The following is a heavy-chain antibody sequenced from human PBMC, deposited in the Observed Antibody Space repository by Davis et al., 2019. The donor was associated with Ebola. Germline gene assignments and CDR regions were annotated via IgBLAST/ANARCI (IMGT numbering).Heavy chain of an antibody. Sequence: GESLKISCAASGFTFSNYWMSWVRQVPGRGLEWVANIQQDGGDKHYLESVKGRFTISRDNSKNSLYLQMNSLRVEDTAVYYCARFSRGTTESYWGQGTLVTVSS. D-gene: IGHD4-11*01. CDR3: ARFSRGTTESY. CDR1: GFTFSNYW. V-gene: IGHV3-7*01. J-gene: IGHJ4*02. CDR2: IQQDGGDK.